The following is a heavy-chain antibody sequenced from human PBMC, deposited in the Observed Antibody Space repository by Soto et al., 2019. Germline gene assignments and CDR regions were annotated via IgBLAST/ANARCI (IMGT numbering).Heavy chain of an antibody. CDR2: INPNSGGT. CDR1: GYTFTGYY. V-gene: IGHV1-2*04. J-gene: IGHJ6*02. Sequence: ASVKVSCKASGYTFTGYYMHWVRQAPGQGLEWMGWINPNSGGTNYAQKFQGWVTMTRDTSISTAYMELSRLRSDDTAVYYCARDIVYSSGGMDVWAKGPRSPSP. CDR3: ARDIVYSSGGMDV. D-gene: IGHD2-15*01.